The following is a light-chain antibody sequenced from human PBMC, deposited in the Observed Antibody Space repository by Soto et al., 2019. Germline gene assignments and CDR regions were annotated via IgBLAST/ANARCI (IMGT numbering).Light chain of an antibody. CDR2: DAS. Sequence: EVVLTQSPATLSLSPGERATLSCRASQNVNYYLAWYQQKPGQAPRLLISDASDRATGIPDRFSGSGSGTDFTLTISRLVPEDFAVYYCQQYGDSPVTFGQGTKVDI. CDR3: QQYGDSPVT. J-gene: IGKJ1*01. CDR1: QNVNYY. V-gene: IGKV3-20*01.